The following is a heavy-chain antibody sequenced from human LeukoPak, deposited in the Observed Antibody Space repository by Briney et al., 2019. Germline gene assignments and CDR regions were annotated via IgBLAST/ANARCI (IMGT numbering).Heavy chain of an antibody. Sequence: PGGSLRLSCAASGFTFSSYEMNWVRQAPGKGLEWVANIKQDGSERYYVDSVKGRFTISRDNAKNSLYLQMNSLRAEDTAVYYCARMQGGWFDSWGQGTLATVSS. J-gene: IGHJ5*01. CDR1: GFTFSSYE. CDR2: IKQDGSER. V-gene: IGHV3-7*01. CDR3: ARMQGGWFDS.